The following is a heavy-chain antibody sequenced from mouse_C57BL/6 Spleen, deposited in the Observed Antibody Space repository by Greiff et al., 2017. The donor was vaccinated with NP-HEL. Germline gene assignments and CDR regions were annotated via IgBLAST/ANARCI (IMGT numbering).Heavy chain of an antibody. D-gene: IGHD1-1*01. CDR2: INPYNGGT. Sequence: EVQLQQSGPVLVKPGASVKMSCKASGYTFTDYYMNWVKQSHGKSLEWIGVINPYNGGTSYNQKFKGKATLTVDKSSSTAYMELNSLTSEDSAVYYCARGIGFTTVVENAMDYWGQGTSVTVSS. J-gene: IGHJ4*01. CDR3: ARGIGFTTVVENAMDY. V-gene: IGHV1-19*01. CDR1: GYTFTDYY.